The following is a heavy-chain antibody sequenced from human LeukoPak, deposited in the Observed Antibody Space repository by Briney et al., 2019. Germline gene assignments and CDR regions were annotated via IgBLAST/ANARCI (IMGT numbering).Heavy chain of an antibody. D-gene: IGHD2-15*01. V-gene: IGHV3-11*06. CDR2: ISSSSSYT. J-gene: IGHJ4*02. CDR1: GFTFSDYY. Sequence: GGSLRLSCAAFGFTFSDYYMSWIRQAPGKGLEWVSYISSSSSYTNYADSVKGRFVISRDNAKNTLFLQMSSLRADDTGVYYCTRDLGHCTGGTCFPSGPADYWGQGTLVTVSS. CDR3: TRDLGHCTGGTCFPSGPADY.